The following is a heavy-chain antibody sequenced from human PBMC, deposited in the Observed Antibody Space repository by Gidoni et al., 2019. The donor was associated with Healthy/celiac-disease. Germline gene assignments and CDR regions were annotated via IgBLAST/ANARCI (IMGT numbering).Heavy chain of an antibody. CDR2: IYYSGST. D-gene: IGHD2-21*02. V-gene: IGHV4-39*01. CDR1: GGSISSSSYY. J-gene: IGHJ3*02. CDR3: ARHSRVTAAAFDI. Sequence: QLQLQESGPGLVKPSETLSLTCTVSGGSISSSSYYWGWIRQPPGKGLEWIGSIYYSGSTYYNPSLKSRVTISVDTSKNQFSLKLSSVTAADTAVYYCARHSRVTAAAFDIWGQGTMVTVSS.